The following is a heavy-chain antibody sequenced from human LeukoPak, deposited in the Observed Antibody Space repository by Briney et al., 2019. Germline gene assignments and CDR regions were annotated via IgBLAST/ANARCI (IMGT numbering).Heavy chain of an antibody. CDR2: INQDGTEK. J-gene: IGHJ4*02. Sequence: GGSLRLPCAASVLTFSSNWMGWVRQAPVKGLGLVANINQDGTEKDYVDSVKGRFTISRDNAKNSLSLQMNSLRAEDTAVYYCARAITNYGYIFDYWGQGTLVTVSS. V-gene: IGHV3-7*01. CDR1: VLTFSSNW. CDR3: ARAITNYGYIFDY. D-gene: IGHD5-18*01.